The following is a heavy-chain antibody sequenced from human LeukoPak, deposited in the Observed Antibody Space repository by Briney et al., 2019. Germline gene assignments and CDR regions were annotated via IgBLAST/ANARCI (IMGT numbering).Heavy chain of an antibody. CDR1: GYTFTDYY. Sequence: ASVKLSCKVSGYTFTDYYMHWVRQAPGKGLEWMGLVYPEDGETIYAEKFQGRVTITADTSTDTAYMGLSSLRSADTAVYYCATSGSYYGGAFDIWGQGTMVTVSS. V-gene: IGHV1-69-2*01. CDR2: VYPEDGET. D-gene: IGHD1-26*01. CDR3: ATSGSYYGGAFDI. J-gene: IGHJ3*02.